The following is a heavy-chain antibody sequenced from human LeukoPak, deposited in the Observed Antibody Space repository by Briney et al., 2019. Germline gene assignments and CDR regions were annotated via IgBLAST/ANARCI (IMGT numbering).Heavy chain of an antibody. V-gene: IGHV4-59*01. CDR2: IYYSGST. Sequence: SPSETLSLTCTVSGGSISSYYWSWIRQPPGKGLEWIGYIYYSGSTNYNPSLKSRVTISVDTSKNQFSLKLSSVTAADTAVYYCARAVYYYDSSGYYQGYYFDYWGQGTLVTVSS. D-gene: IGHD3-22*01. CDR1: GGSISSYY. J-gene: IGHJ4*02. CDR3: ARAVYYYDSSGYYQGYYFDY.